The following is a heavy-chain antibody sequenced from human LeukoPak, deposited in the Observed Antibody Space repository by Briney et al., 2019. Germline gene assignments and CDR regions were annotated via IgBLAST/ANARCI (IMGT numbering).Heavy chain of an antibody. Sequence: GESLKISCKGSGYSFSSYWIGWVRQMPGKGLEWVGIIYPGDSDTRYSPSFQVQVTISADKSISTAYLQWSSLKASDTSMYYCARLLGDSSGYTPGFDYWGQGTLVTVSS. CDR2: IYPGDSDT. J-gene: IGHJ4*02. D-gene: IGHD3-22*01. CDR3: ARLLGDSSGYTPGFDY. V-gene: IGHV5-51*01. CDR1: GYSFSSYW.